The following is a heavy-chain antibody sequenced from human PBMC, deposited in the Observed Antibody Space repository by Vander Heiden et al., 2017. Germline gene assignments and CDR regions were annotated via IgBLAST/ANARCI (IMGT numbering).Heavy chain of an antibody. D-gene: IGHD3-10*01. V-gene: IGHV3-48*02. CDR2: IDFTGDTT. CDR3: ARDRHGSGSAFDFDT. J-gene: IGHJ4*02. Sequence: PGKGREWLSYIDFTGDTTYYADSVRGRFTISRDNATNSLFLQMNSLRDEDTAVYYCARDRHGSGSAFDFDTWGQGTLVTVSS.